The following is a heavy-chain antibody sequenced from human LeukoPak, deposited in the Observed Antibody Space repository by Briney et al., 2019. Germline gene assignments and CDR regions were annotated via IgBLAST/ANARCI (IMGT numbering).Heavy chain of an antibody. J-gene: IGHJ4*02. Sequence: SETLSLTCAVYGGSFSGYYWSWIRQPPGKGLEWIGEINHSGSTNYNPSLKSRVTISVDTSKNQLSLKLSSVTAADTAVYYCARGIGYSYGYYYFDYWGQGTLVTVSS. CDR2: INHSGST. CDR3: ARGIGYSYGYYYFDY. D-gene: IGHD5-18*01. V-gene: IGHV4-34*01. CDR1: GGSFSGYY.